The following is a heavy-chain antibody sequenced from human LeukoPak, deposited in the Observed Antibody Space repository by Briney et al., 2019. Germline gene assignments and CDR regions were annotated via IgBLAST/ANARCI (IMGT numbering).Heavy chain of an antibody. V-gene: IGHV3-66*01. Sequence: GGSLRLSCAASGFTVSSNHMSWVRQAPGKGLEWVSVIYSGGSTYYADSVKGRFTISRDNSKNTLYLQMNSLRAEDTAVYYCARVFSRSSSWSKVNYYYYYMDVWGKGTTVTISS. J-gene: IGHJ6*03. CDR3: ARVFSRSSSWSKVNYYYYYMDV. CDR2: IYSGGST. CDR1: GFTVSSNH. D-gene: IGHD6-13*01.